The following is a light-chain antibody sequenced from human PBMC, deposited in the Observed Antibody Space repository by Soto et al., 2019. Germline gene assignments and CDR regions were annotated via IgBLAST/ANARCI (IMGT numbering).Light chain of an antibody. CDR1: SSDVGDYPY. CDR3: SSYSRTNTLV. Sequence: QSALTQPASVSGSPGQSITISCTGTSSDVGDYPYVSWYQQHPGKVPKLIIYEVTNRPSGVSGRFSGSKSENTASLTISGLQAEDEADYYCSSYSRTNTLVFGSGIKLTVL. J-gene: IGLJ6*01. CDR2: EVT. V-gene: IGLV2-14*01.